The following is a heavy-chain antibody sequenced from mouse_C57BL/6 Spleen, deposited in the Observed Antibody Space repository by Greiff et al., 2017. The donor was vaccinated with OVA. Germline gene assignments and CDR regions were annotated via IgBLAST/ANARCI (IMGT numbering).Heavy chain of an antibody. Sequence: QVQLQQPGAELVMPGASVKLSCKASGYTFTSYWMHWVKQRPGQGLEWIGEIDPSDSYTNYNQKFKGKSTLTVDKSSSTAYMQLSSLTSEDSAVYYCARGGDGDFDYWGQGTTLTVSS. J-gene: IGHJ2*01. CDR1: GYTFTSYW. D-gene: IGHD3-3*01. CDR2: IDPSDSYT. CDR3: ARGGDGDFDY. V-gene: IGHV1-69*01.